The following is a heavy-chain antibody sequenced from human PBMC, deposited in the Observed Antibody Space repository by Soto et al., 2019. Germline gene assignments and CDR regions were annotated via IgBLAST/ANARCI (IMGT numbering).Heavy chain of an antibody. CDR3: AKTAEAVAGTVYGY. Sequence: GGSLRLSCAASGFTFSNFAMGWVRQAPGKGLEWVSAIGGGGGSTYYAASVKGRFTISRDNSKNMLFLQMTSLRADDTAVYFCAKTAEAVAGTVYGYWGQGTLVTVSA. CDR2: IGGGGGST. V-gene: IGHV3-23*01. J-gene: IGHJ4*02. D-gene: IGHD6-19*01. CDR1: GFTFSNFA.